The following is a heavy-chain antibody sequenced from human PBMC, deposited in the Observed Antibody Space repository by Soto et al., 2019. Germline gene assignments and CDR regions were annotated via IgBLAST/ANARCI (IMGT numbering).Heavy chain of an antibody. Sequence: ASVKVSCKASGYTFTGYYMHWVRQAPGQGLERMGWINPNSGNTNYAQKLKGRVTMTTDTSTSTAYMELRSLRADDTAVYYCARDLPYYDFWSGYWGTNYYYGMDVWGQGTTVTVSS. CDR1: GYTFTGYY. CDR3: ARDLPYYDFWSGYWGTNYYYGMDV. V-gene: IGHV1-18*04. D-gene: IGHD3-3*01. J-gene: IGHJ6*02. CDR2: INPNSGNT.